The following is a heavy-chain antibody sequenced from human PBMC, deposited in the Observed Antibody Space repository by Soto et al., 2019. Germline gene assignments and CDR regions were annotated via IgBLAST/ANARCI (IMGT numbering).Heavy chain of an antibody. V-gene: IGHV3-30*03. CDR2: ISYDGSNK. D-gene: IGHD3-22*01. J-gene: IGHJ4*02. Sequence: QVQLVESGGGVVQPGRSLRLSCAASGFTFSSYGMHWVRQAPGKGLEWVAVISYDGSNKYYADSVKGRFTISRDNSKNTLYLQMNSLRAEDTAVYYCVTYDSSGSYRFDYWGQGTQVTVSS. CDR3: VTYDSSGSYRFDY. CDR1: GFTFSSYG.